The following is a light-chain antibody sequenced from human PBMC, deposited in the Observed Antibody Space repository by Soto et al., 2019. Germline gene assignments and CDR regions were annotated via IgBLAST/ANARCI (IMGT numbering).Light chain of an antibody. V-gene: IGKV3-15*01. CDR2: GAS. J-gene: IGKJ5*01. CDR3: QQYNNWPPT. CDR1: QSVSSN. Sequence: EIVMTQSPATLSVSPGERATLSCRASQSVSSNLAWYQQKPGQAPRLIIYGASTRATGISARFSGSRSGTEFTLTISSLQSEDFAVYYCQQYNNWPPTFGQGTRLEIK.